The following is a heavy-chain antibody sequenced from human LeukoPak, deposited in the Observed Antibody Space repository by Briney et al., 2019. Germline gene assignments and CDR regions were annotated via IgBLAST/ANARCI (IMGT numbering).Heavy chain of an antibody. D-gene: IGHD2-2*02. CDR1: GITFNTYA. J-gene: IGHJ1*01. V-gene: IGHV3-48*01. Sequence: GGSLRLSCAASGITFNTYAMNWVRQAPGKGLEWISFISSTSKTKFYADSVRGRFTISRDNAKNALFLQMDSLTTGDTAVYYCASRPPSGTSTWYTFELWGQGTLVSVSS. CDR3: ASRPPSGTSTWYTFEL. CDR2: ISSTSKTK.